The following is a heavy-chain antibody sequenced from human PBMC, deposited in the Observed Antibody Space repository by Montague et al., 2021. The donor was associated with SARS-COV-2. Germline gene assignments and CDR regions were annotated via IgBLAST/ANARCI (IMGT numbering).Heavy chain of an antibody. D-gene: IGHD3-22*01. CDR1: GVSVTTSDYF. V-gene: IGHV4-39*01. CDR2: VFYNGRT. CDR3: ASPSGYRLFQY. Sequence: SETLSLTCTVAGVSVTTSDYFWGWIRQPPGKGQEWIGTVFYNGRTRYDPSLNSRVAMSVDTSTNQFSLELSSVTAADTAVYYCASPSGYRLFQYWGRGTLVAVSS. J-gene: IGHJ4*02.